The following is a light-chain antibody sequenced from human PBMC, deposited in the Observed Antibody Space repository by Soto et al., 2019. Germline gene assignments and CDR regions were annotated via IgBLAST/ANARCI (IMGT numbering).Light chain of an antibody. J-gene: IGLJ1*01. CDR1: SSNIGNYD. V-gene: IGLV1-44*01. CDR3: AAWDGSLNGGV. Sequence: QAVVTQPPSASGTPGQRVTVSCSGSSSNIGNYDVHWYQQLPGTAPKRLIYSNSQRPSGVPDRFSGSKSGTSASLAISGLQSEDEADYYCAAWDGSLNGGVFGTGTKLTVL. CDR2: SNS.